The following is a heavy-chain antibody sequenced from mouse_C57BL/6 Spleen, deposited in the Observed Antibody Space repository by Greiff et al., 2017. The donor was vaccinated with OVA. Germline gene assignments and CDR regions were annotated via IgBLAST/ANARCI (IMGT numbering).Heavy chain of an antibody. CDR1: GFTFTDYY. J-gene: IGHJ1*03. CDR3: ARRDGYHWYFDV. Sequence: EVQVVESGGGLVQPGGSLSLSCAASGFTFTDYYMSWVRQPPGKALEWLGFIRNKANGYTTEYSASVKGRFTISRDNSQSILYLQMNALRAEDSATYYCARRDGYHWYFDVWGTGTTVTVSS. D-gene: IGHD2-3*01. CDR2: IRNKANGYTT. V-gene: IGHV7-3*01.